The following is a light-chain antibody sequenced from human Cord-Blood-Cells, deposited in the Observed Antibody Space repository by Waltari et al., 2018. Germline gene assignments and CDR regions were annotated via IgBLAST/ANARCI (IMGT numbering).Light chain of an antibody. CDR1: SSNIGSNT. V-gene: IGLV1-44*01. Sequence: QSVLTQPPSASGTPGQRVTISCSGSSSNIGSNTVNWYQHLPGTAPKLLIYCNNQRPSGVPDRYHGSKSGTSASLAISGLQSEDEADYYCAAWDDSLNGVVFGGGTNLTVL. CDR3: AAWDDSLNGVV. J-gene: IGLJ2*01. CDR2: CNN.